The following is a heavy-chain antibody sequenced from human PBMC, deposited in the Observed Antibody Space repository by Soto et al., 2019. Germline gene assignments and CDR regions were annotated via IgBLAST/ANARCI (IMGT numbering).Heavy chain of an antibody. Sequence: GASVKASCTASCYTFTSYCISWVRQAPGQGLAWMGWISAYNGNTNYAQKLQGRVTMTTDTSTSTAYMELRSLRSDDTAVYYCARGFDKSCYYYRGVFYYRGRGTLV. CDR3: ARGFDKSCYYYRGVFYY. CDR1: CYTFTSYC. CDR2: ISAYNGNT. D-gene: IGHD3-22*01. V-gene: IGHV1-18*04. J-gene: IGHJ4*02.